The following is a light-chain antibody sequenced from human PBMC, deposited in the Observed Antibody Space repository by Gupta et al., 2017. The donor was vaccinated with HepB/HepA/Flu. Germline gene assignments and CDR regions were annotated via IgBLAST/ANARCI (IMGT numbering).Light chain of an antibody. V-gene: IGLV2-14*01. CDR1: SSDVGGYNY. Sequence: QSALTQPASVSGSPGRSINISCTGTSSDVGGYNYVSWYQQHPGKAPKLMIYDVSNRPSGVSNRFSGSKSGNTASLTISGLQAEDEADYYCSSYTSSSTPYVVFGGGTKLTVL. CDR2: DVS. J-gene: IGLJ2*01. CDR3: SSYTSSSTPYVV.